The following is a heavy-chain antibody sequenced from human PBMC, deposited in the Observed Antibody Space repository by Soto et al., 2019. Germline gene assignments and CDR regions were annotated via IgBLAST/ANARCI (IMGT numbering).Heavy chain of an antibody. V-gene: IGHV1-69*12. CDR3: AGEPVDYDSSCSTRGYYFDY. CDR1: GGTFSSYA. D-gene: IGHD3-22*01. CDR2: IIPIFGTA. J-gene: IGHJ4*02. Sequence: QVQLVQSGAEVKKPGSSVKVSCKASGGTFSSYAISWVRQAPGQGLEWMGGIIPIFGTANYAQKFQGRVTITADESASTAYMELSSLRSEDPAVYYCAGEPVDYDSSCSTRGYYFDYWGQGTLVTVSS.